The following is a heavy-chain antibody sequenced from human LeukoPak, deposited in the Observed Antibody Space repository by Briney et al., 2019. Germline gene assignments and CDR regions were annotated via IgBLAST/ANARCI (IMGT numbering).Heavy chain of an antibody. CDR1: GFTFSSYS. Sequence: GGSLRLSCAASGFTFSSYSMNSVRQAPGKGLEWVAVISYDGSNKYYADAVKGRFTISRDNSKNTLYLQMNSLRAEDTAVYYCASCSSLLWFGESLDYWGQGTLVTVSS. J-gene: IGHJ4*02. V-gene: IGHV3-30*03. CDR3: ASCSSLLWFGESLDY. CDR2: ISYDGSNK. D-gene: IGHD3-10*01.